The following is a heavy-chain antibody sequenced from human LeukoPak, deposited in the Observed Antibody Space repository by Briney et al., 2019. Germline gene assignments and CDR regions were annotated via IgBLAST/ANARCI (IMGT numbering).Heavy chain of an antibody. V-gene: IGHV4-34*01. CDR1: GGSFSGYY. D-gene: IGHD6-13*01. CDR2: INHSGST. Sequence: SETLSLTCAVYGGSFSGYYWGWIRQPPGKGLEWIGEINHSGSTNYNTFLKSRVTISVDTSKNQFSLKLSSVTAADTAVYYCARGHSSSWYSGFDPWGQGTLVTVSS. CDR3: ARGHSSSWYSGFDP. J-gene: IGHJ5*02.